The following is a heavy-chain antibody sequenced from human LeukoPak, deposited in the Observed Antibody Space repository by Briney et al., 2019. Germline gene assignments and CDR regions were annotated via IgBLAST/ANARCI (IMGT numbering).Heavy chain of an antibody. J-gene: IGHJ4*02. CDR3: ARDDCSSTSCQYYFDY. D-gene: IGHD2-2*01. V-gene: IGHV3-33*01. Sequence: GGSLRLSCAASGFTFSSYGMHWVRQAPGKGLEWVAVIWYDGSNKYYADSVKGRFTISRDNSKNTLYLQMNSLRPEDTAVYYCARDDCSSTSCQYYFDYWGQGTLVTVSS. CDR2: IWYDGSNK. CDR1: GFTFSSYG.